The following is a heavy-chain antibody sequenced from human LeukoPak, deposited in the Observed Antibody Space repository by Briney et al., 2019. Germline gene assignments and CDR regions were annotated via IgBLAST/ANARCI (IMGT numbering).Heavy chain of an antibody. D-gene: IGHD3-22*01. CDR2: IYYSGST. V-gene: IGHV4-59*01. Sequence: SETLSLTCTVSGGSISSYYWSWIRQPPGKGLEWIGYIYYSGSTNYNPSLKSRVTISVDTSKNQFSLKLSSVTAADTAVYYCARGTYYYDSSGYRGDAFDIWGQGTMVTVSS. CDR3: ARGTYYYDSSGYRGDAFDI. CDR1: GGSISSYY. J-gene: IGHJ3*02.